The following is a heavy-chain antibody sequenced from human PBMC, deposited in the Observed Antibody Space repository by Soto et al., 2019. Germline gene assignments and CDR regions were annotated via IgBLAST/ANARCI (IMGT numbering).Heavy chain of an antibody. CDR1: GGSIISSSYY. Sequence: SETLSLTCTVSGGSIISSSYYWGWIRQPPGKGLEWIGSIYYSGSTYYNPSLKSRVTISVDTSKNQFSLKLSSVTAADTAVYYCARPYSYGSRFDXWGQGTLVTVSS. CDR3: ARPYSYGSRFDX. V-gene: IGHV4-39*01. CDR2: IYYSGST. J-gene: IGHJ4*02. D-gene: IGHD5-18*01.